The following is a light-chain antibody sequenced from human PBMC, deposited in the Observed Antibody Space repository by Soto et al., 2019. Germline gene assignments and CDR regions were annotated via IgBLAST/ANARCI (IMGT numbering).Light chain of an antibody. CDR1: QSVLYTSNNKTY. CDR2: WAS. J-gene: IGKJ1*01. Sequence: DIVMTQSPVSLPVSLGERATITCKSSQSVLYTSNNKTYLAWYRQKPGQPPKLLIYWASTRESGVPDRFSGSGSGTDFTLTISSLQAEDVAVYYCQQYYSTPQAFGQGTKVEIK. V-gene: IGKV4-1*01. CDR3: QQYYSTPQA.